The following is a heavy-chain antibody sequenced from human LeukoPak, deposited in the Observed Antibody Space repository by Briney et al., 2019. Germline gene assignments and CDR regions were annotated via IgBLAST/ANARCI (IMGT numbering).Heavy chain of an antibody. V-gene: IGHV1-69*13. CDR1: GGTFSSYT. J-gene: IGHJ5*02. Sequence: SVKVSCKASGGTFSSYTISWVRQAPGQGLEWMGGIIPIFGTANYAQKFQGRVTITADESTSTAYMELSSLRSEDTAVYYCARDKGGYQLRGFDPWGQGTLVTVSS. CDR2: IIPIFGTA. CDR3: ARDKGGYQLRGFDP. D-gene: IGHD2-2*01.